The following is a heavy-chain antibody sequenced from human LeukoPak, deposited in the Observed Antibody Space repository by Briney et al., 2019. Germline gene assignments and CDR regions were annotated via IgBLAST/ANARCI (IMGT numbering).Heavy chain of an antibody. D-gene: IGHD6-19*01. CDR1: GYSISSGYY. V-gene: IGHV4-38-2*02. CDR3: ARSYSSGWYLDY. J-gene: IGHJ4*02. CDR2: IYHSGST. Sequence: SETLSLTCTVSGYSISSGYYWGWIRQPPGKGLEWIGSIYHSGSTYYNPSLKSRVTISVDTSKNQFSLKLSSVTAADTAVYYCARSYSSGWYLDYWGQGTLVTVSS.